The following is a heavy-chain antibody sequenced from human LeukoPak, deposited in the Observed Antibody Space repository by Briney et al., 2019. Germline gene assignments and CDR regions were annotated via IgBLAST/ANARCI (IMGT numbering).Heavy chain of an antibody. CDR1: GFTFSSYA. CDR2: ISYDGRNK. J-gene: IGHJ4*02. D-gene: IGHD1-26*01. CDR3: ARVLYSGSYFDY. Sequence: PGRSLRLSCAASGFTFSSYAMHWVRQAPGKGLEWVAVISYDGRNKYYADSVKGRFTISRDNSKNTLYLQMNSLRAEDTAVYYCARVLYSGSYFDYWGQGTLVTVSS. V-gene: IGHV3-30*04.